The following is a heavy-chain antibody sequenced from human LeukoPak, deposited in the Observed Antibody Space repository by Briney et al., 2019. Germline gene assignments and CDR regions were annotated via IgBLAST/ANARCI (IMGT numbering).Heavy chain of an antibody. D-gene: IGHD4-17*01. V-gene: IGHV3-74*01. CDR3: ARGGLYGDY. CDR2: INSDGSGT. J-gene: IGHJ4*02. Sequence: GGSLRLSCVASGFTFSTYWMHWVRQDPGKGLVWVSRINSDGSGTTDADSVKGRFTISRDNAKNTLYLQMNSLRAEDTAVYYCARGGLYGDYWGQGTLVTVSS. CDR1: GFTFSTYW.